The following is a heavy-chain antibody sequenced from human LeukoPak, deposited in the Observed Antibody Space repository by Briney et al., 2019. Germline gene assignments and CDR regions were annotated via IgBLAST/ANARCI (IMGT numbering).Heavy chain of an antibody. CDR2: IYYSGST. D-gene: IGHD3-22*01. V-gene: IGHV4-59*01. Sequence: SETLSLTCTVSGGSISSYYWSWIRQPPGKGLEWIGYIYYSGSTNYNLSLKSRVTISVDTSKNQFSLKLSSVTAADTAVYYCAREIFADDSSGYYDYWGQGTLVTVSS. J-gene: IGHJ4*02. CDR1: GGSISSYY. CDR3: AREIFADDSSGYYDY.